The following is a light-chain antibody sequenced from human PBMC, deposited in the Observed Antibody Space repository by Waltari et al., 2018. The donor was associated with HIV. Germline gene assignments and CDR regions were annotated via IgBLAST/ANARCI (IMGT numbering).Light chain of an antibody. Sequence: DIQMTQSPSSLSASVGDRFSITCRASQSINNNLIWYQQKPGKAPKLLIYSASSLESGGPSRFSGSGSGTEFTLTISSLQYEDFATYHCQQSYSSPGTFGQGTKVEI. J-gene: IGKJ1*01. CDR3: QQSYSSPGT. CDR1: QSINNN. CDR2: SAS. V-gene: IGKV1-39*01.